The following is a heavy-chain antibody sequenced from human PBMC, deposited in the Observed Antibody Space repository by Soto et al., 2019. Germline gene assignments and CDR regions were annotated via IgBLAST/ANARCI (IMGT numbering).Heavy chain of an antibody. CDR2: INHSGST. J-gene: IGHJ4*02. CDR1: GGSFSGYY. Sequence: QVQLQQWGAGLLKPSETLSLTCAVYGGSFSGYYWSWIRQPPGKGLEWIGEINHSGSTNYNPSLKSRVTISVDTSKNQFSLKLSSVTAADTAVYYCARARWLQRGNYDYWGQGTLVTVSS. D-gene: IGHD6-19*01. V-gene: IGHV4-34*01. CDR3: ARARWLQRGNYDY.